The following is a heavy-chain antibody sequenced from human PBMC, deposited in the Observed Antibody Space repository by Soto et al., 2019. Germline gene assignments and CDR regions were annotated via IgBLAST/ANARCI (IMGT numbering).Heavy chain of an antibody. V-gene: IGHV1-69*13. CDR1: GGTFYTYT. CDR3: ARIWPAAMQTDY. Sequence: SVKVSCKASGGTFYTYTFSWVRQAPGQGLEWMGSITPIYPTTNYAEKFQGRLTVTADGSTNTAYMELNSLTSVTAADTAVYYCARIWPAAMQTDYWGQGTLVTVSS. D-gene: IGHD2-2*01. CDR2: ITPIYPTT. J-gene: IGHJ4*02.